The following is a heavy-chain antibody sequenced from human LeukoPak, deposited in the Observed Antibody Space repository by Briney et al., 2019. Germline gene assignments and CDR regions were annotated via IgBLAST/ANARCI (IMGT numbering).Heavy chain of an antibody. CDR2: IKQDGSEK. CDR1: GYTLSRYW. V-gene: IGHV3-7*01. CDR3: ARDFVATIDY. J-gene: IGHJ4*02. D-gene: IGHD5-12*01. Sequence: GGSLRLSCAASGYTLSRYWMSWVRQAPGKGLEWVANIKQDGSEKYYVDPVKGRFTISRDNAKNSLYLQMNSLRAEDTAVYYCARDFVATIDYWGQGTLVTVSS.